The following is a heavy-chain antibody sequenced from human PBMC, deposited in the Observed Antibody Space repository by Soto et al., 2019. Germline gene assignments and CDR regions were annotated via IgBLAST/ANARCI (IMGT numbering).Heavy chain of an antibody. CDR3: ASDIQCSTAACYFSRYGGFAD. CDR2: IWYDGSNT. J-gene: IGHJ3*01. Sequence: QVQLVESGGGVVQPGRSLRLSCAASGFIFSSYGLHWVRQAPGKGLEWVAVIWYDGSNTYYADSVKSRFTISRDNSNNAGSLQMNSLRAEDTAVYYCASDIQCSTAACYFSRYGGFADWGQGALVTVSS. CDR1: GFIFSSYG. V-gene: IGHV3-33*01. D-gene: IGHD2-2*01.